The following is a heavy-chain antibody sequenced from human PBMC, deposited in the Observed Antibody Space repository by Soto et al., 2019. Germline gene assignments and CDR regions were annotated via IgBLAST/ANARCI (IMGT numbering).Heavy chain of an antibody. CDR2: INYRGTT. D-gene: IGHD2-15*01. V-gene: IGHV4-31*03. CDR1: GGSIIDGQTY. J-gene: IGHJ4*02. Sequence: QVQMQESGPGLVKPSQTLSLTCTVSGGSIIDGQTYLNWIRQHPERGLEWMGYINYRGTTNYSPALKSRLLISVDTSKNQFSLTLTSVTAADTAVYYCARDAPGVAPFWGQGTLVTVSS. CDR3: ARDAPGVAPF.